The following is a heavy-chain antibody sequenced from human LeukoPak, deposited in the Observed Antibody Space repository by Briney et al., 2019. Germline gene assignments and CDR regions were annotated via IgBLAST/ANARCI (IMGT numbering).Heavy chain of an antibody. J-gene: IGHJ4*02. CDR3: TRSSSYYDSSGYYELFDY. CDR1: GFTFGDYA. V-gene: IGHV3-49*03. Sequence: PGGSLRLSCTASGFTFGDYAMSWFRQAPGKGLEGVGFIRSKAYGGTTEYAASVKGRFTISRDDSKSIAYLQMNSLKTEDTAVYYCTRSSSYYDSSGYYELFDYWGQGTLVTVSS. CDR2: IRSKAYGGTT. D-gene: IGHD3-22*01.